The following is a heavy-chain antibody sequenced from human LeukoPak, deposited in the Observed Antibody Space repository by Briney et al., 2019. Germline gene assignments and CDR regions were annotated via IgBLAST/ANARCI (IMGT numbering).Heavy chain of an antibody. J-gene: IGHJ4*02. D-gene: IGHD3-9*01. Sequence: QPGGSLRLSCAASGFTFSSYAMSWVRQAPGKGLEWVSAISGSGGSTYYADSVKGRFTISRDNSKNTLYLQMNSLRAEDKAVYYCAKLPGNYDILTGYYTGTYFDYWGQGTLVTVSS. CDR2: ISGSGGST. CDR3: AKLPGNYDILTGYYTGTYFDY. CDR1: GFTFSSYA. V-gene: IGHV3-23*01.